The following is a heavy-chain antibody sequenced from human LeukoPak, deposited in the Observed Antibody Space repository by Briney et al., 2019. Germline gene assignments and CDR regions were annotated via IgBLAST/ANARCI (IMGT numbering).Heavy chain of an antibody. D-gene: IGHD3-22*01. J-gene: IGHJ3*02. CDR3: ARDYLEYYYDSSGPGAFDI. CDR1: GFTFSDYW. V-gene: IGHV3-74*01. Sequence: GGSLRLSCAASGFTFSDYWMHWVRQGPGKGLVWVSRINRDGSSTTYADSVKGRFTFSRDNAKNTLYLQMNSLRAEDTAVYYCARDYLEYYYDSSGPGAFDIWGQGTMVTVSS. CDR2: INRDGSST.